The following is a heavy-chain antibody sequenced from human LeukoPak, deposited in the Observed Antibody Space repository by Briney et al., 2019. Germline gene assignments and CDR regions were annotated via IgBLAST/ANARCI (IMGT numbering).Heavy chain of an antibody. J-gene: IGHJ6*02. CDR2: IHSSSGSI. CDR3: ARVMTTVTYYYYAMDV. D-gene: IGHD4-17*01. CDR1: GFHFTNYN. Sequence: PGGALSLSFAASGFHFTNYNMKWGRQAPGKGLEWVPSIHSSSGSIYYADSLKGRFTISRDNAKNSLYLQMNSLRAEDTAVYYCARVMTTVTYYYYAMDVWGQGTTVTVSS. V-gene: IGHV3-21*01.